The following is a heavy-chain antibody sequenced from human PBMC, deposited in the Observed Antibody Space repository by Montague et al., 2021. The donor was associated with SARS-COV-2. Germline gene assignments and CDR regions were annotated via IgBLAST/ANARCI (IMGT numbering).Heavy chain of an antibody. CDR3: ARDPRDSLSWSFDY. D-gene: IGHD6-13*01. J-gene: IGHJ4*02. Sequence: CAISGDSVSRNTAAWHWIRQSPSRGLEWLGRTYYRSKWYYDYAVSVKSRMTISPDTSKNQFSLQLSSVTPEDRAVYYCARDPRDSLSWSFDYWGQGTLVTVSS. V-gene: IGHV6-1*01. CDR2: TYYRSKWYY. CDR1: GDSVSRNTAA.